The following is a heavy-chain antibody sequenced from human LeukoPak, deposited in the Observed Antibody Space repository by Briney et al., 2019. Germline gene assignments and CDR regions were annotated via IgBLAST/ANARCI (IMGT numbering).Heavy chain of an antibody. Sequence: SETLSLTCAVYGGSFSGYYWSWIRQPPGKGLEWIGEINHSGSTNYNPSLKSRVTISVDTSKNQFSLKLSSVTAADTAVYYCARGSDFWASYYFDYWGQGTLVTVSS. CDR1: GGSFSGYY. D-gene: IGHD3-3*01. CDR2: INHSGST. J-gene: IGHJ4*02. CDR3: ARGSDFWASYYFDY. V-gene: IGHV4-34*01.